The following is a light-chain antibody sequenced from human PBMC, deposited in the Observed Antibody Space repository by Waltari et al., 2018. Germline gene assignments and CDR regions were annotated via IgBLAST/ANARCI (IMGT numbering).Light chain of an antibody. CDR3: QQYNSYPLT. Sequence: DIQMTQSPSTLSASVGDEVTIPCRASQSLSSWLAWYHQKPGKAPKLLIYKASSLESGFPSRFSGSGSGTEFTLTISSLQPDDFATYYCQQYNSYPLTFGGGTKVEIK. V-gene: IGKV1-5*03. J-gene: IGKJ4*01. CDR2: KAS. CDR1: QSLSSW.